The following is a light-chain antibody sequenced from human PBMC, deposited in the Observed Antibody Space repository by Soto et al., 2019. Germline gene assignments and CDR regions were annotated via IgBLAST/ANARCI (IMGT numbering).Light chain of an antibody. V-gene: IGKV3-11*01. CDR2: DAS. J-gene: IGKJ2*01. CDR1: QSVSSY. CDR3: HQRSNWPYT. Sequence: EIVLTQSPATLSLSPGERPTLSCRASQSVSSYLAWYQQKPGQAPRLLIYDASNRATGIPARFGGSGSGTDFTLTISSLEPEDFAVYYCHQRSNWPYTFGQGTKLEIK.